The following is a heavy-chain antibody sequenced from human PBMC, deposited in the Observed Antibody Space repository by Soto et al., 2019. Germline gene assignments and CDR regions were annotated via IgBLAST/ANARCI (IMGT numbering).Heavy chain of an antibody. V-gene: IGHV3-23*01. CDR1: GFTFSTFE. Sequence: EVQLLEAGGGLGQPGGSLRLSCAASGFTFSTFEMTWVLQAPGKGLEWVSLIRGDSGSTYYADSVKGRFTISKDISKHTLYLQMNSLRAEDTAVYFCVKGAWLDYWGQGNMVTVSS. CDR2: IRGDSGST. J-gene: IGHJ4*02. CDR3: VKGAWLDY.